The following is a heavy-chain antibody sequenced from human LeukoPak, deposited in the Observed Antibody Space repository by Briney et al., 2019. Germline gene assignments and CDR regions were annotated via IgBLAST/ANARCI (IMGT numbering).Heavy chain of an antibody. Sequence: GASVKVSCKASGGTFSSYAISWVRQAPGQGLEWMGGIIPIFGTANYAQKFQGRVTITTDESTSTAYMELSSLRSEDTAVYYCARRQQLVREFDYWGQGTLVTVSS. D-gene: IGHD6-13*01. J-gene: IGHJ4*02. V-gene: IGHV1-69*05. CDR2: IIPIFGTA. CDR1: GGTFSSYA. CDR3: ARRQQLVREFDY.